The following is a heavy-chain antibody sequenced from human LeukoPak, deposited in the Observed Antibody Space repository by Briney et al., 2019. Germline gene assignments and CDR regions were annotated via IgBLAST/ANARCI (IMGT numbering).Heavy chain of an antibody. CDR1: GYTFTSYG. J-gene: IGHJ3*02. D-gene: IGHD6-19*01. CDR3: ASPTIAVAGLDAFDI. Sequence: ASVKVSCKASGYTFTSYGISWVRQAPGQGLEWMGWISAYNGNTNYAQKLQGRVTVTTDTSTSTAYMELRSLRSDDTAVYYCASPTIAVAGLDAFDIWGQGTMVTVSS. CDR2: ISAYNGNT. V-gene: IGHV1-18*01.